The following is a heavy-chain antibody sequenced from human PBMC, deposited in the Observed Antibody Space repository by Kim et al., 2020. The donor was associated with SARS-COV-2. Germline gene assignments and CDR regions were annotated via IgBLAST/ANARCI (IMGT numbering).Heavy chain of an antibody. Sequence: GGSLRLSCAVSGFTFSIYAMSWVRQAPGEGLEWVSSITASGDTTYYADSVKGRFTISRDNSKNTLYLQMTSLRAEDTAVYYCVRLASCGGDCFSLLRYWGQGTLVNVSS. D-gene: IGHD2-21*02. CDR2: ITASGDTT. CDR1: GFTFSIYA. J-gene: IGHJ4*02. V-gene: IGHV3-23*01. CDR3: VRLASCGGDCFSLLRY.